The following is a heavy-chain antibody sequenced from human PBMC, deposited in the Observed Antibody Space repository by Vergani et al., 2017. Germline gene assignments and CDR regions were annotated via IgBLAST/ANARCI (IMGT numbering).Heavy chain of an antibody. Sequence: QVQLVESGGGVVQPGRSLRLSCAASGFTFSSYAMHWVRQAPGKGLEWVAVISYDGGNKYYADSVKGRFTISRDNSKNTLYLQMNSLRAEDTAVYYCARELELDQNFDYWGQGTLVTVSS. CDR1: GFTFSSYA. J-gene: IGHJ4*02. CDR2: ISYDGGNK. CDR3: ARELELDQNFDY. V-gene: IGHV3-30*04. D-gene: IGHD1-7*01.